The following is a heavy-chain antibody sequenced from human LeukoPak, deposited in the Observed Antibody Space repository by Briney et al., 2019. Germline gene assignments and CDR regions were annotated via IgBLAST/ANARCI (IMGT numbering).Heavy chain of an antibody. CDR3: ARDVQVATIYPLDY. CDR2: ISSSSSYI. D-gene: IGHD5-12*01. Sequence: VGSLRLSCAASVFTFSSYSMNWVRQAPGTGLEWVSSISSSSSYIYYADSVKGRFNISRDNARNSLFLQMNSLRAEDTAVYYCARDVQVATIYPLDYWGQGTLVTVSS. CDR1: VFTFSSYS. V-gene: IGHV3-21*01. J-gene: IGHJ4*02.